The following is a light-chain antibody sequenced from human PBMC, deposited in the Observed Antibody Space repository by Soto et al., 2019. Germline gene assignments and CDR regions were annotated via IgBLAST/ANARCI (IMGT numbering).Light chain of an antibody. CDR2: WAS. Sequence: QSVLTQPPSVSGAPGQRVTISCTGSSSNIGASYVVNWYQQKPGQPPKLLIYWASNRDPGVPDRFRGSGSGTDFTLTISSLQAEDVAVYYCHQYCYSSQTFGQGTK. V-gene: IGLV1-40*01. J-gene: IGLJ3*02. CDR1: SSNIGASYV. CDR3: HQYCYSSQT.